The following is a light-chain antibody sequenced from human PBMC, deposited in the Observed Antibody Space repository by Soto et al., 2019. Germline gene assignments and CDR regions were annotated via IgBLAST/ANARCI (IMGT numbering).Light chain of an antibody. CDR3: SSYTSSSTLYV. CDR2: EVS. J-gene: IGLJ1*01. Sequence: QSALTQPASVSGSPGQSITISCTGTSSDVGGYNYVSWYQQHPGKAPKLMIYEVSNRPSGVSNRFSGSKSGNTASLTISGLQAEDEADYYRSSYTSSSTLYVFGTGTKVTVL. CDR1: SSDVGGYNY. V-gene: IGLV2-14*01.